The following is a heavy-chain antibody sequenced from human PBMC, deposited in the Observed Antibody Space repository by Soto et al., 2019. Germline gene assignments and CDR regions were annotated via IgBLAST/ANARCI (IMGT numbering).Heavy chain of an antibody. CDR2: IRLDGSEK. Sequence: EVQLVESGGGLVQPGGSLGLPCAAPGFGSSSYGLGWVRQAPGKGLEGVANIRLDGSEKNYVDSVKGRFTISRDNANTSLYLQSNRLRAGATAVYYCARSGSHRIGPFDYWGQGPLVTVSS. CDR3: ARSGSHRIGPFDY. V-gene: IGHV3-7*01. J-gene: IGHJ4*02. D-gene: IGHD2-15*01. CDR1: GFGSSSYG.